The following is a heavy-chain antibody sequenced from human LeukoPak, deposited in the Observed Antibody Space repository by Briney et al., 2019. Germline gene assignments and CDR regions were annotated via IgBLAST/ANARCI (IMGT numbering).Heavy chain of an antibody. J-gene: IGHJ6*02. CDR3: ARDGGVVIGNYYYYYGMDV. Sequence: MPPETLSLTRTVSGGSISSYYWSWIRQPPGKGLEWIGYIYYSGSTNYNPSLKSRVTISVDTSKNQFSLKLSSVTAADTAVYYCARDGGVVIGNYYYYYGMDVWGQGTTVTVSS. V-gene: IGHV4-59*01. CDR2: IYYSGST. CDR1: GGSISSYY. D-gene: IGHD3-3*01.